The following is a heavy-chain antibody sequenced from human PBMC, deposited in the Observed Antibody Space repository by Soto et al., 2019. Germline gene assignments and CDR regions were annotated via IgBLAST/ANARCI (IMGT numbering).Heavy chain of an antibody. CDR3: ARDEGI. Sequence: SQPLSLTCTVSGVSISRYPCSWIRQPPGKGLEWIGYIYYSGSTNYNPSLKSRVTISVDTSKNQFSLKLHSVTAEDTAVYYCARDEGIWGQETMVT. J-gene: IGHJ3*02. V-gene: IGHV4-59*01. CDR1: GVSISRYP. CDR2: IYYSGST.